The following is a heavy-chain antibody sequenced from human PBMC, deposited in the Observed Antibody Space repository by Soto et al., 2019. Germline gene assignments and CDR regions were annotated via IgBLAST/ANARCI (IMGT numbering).Heavy chain of an antibody. CDR3: ARDGGYCSSTSCYPSWFDP. D-gene: IGHD2-2*01. CDR1: GFTFSSYG. Sequence: PGGSLRLSCAASGFTFSSYGMHWVRQAPGKGLEWVAVIWYDGSNKYYADSVKGRFTISRDNSKNTLYLQMNSLRAEDTAVYYCARDGGYCSSTSCYPSWFDPWGQGPLVTVAS. CDR2: IWYDGSNK. J-gene: IGHJ5*02. V-gene: IGHV3-33*01.